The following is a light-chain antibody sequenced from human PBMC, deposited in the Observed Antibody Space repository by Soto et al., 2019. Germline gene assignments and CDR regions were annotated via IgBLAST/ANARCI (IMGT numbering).Light chain of an antibody. CDR1: QSVSTY. CDR3: QQRYNWPQT. CDR2: DAS. V-gene: IGKV3-11*01. Sequence: EVVLTQSPATLSLSPGERATLSCRASQSVSTYLAWYQQKPGQAPRLLIYDASNRATGIPPRFSSSGSGTDFTLTISSLEPEDFAVYYCQQRYNWPQTFGQGTKLDIK. J-gene: IGKJ2*01.